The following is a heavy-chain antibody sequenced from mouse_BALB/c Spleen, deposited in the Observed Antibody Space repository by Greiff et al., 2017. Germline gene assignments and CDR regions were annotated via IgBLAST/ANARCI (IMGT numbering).Heavy chain of an antibody. V-gene: IGHV1-54*01. CDR2: INPGSGGT. CDR1: GYAFTNYL. D-gene: IGHD2-1*01. J-gene: IGHJ3*01. Sequence: VKLQESGAELVRPGTSVKVSCKASGYAFTNYLIEWVKQRPGQGLEWIGVINPGSGGTNYNEKFKGKATLTADKSSSTAYMQLSSLTSDDSAVYFCARRYGNYPAYWGQGTLVTVSA. CDR3: ARRYGNYPAY.